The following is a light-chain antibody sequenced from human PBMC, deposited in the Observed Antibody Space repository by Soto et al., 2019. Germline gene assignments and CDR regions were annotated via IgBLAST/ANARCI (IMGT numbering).Light chain of an antibody. CDR1: NSNIGPNY. V-gene: IGLV1-47*01. Sequence: QLVLTQPPSVSGTPGQRVSISCSGSNSNIGPNYVYWFQQLPGAAPKLLIYKNNQRPSGVPDRFSGSKSGTSASLAISGLRSEDEGDYYCAAWDDNLSVAIFGGGTTLTVL. CDR3: AAWDDNLSVAI. CDR2: KNN. J-gene: IGLJ2*01.